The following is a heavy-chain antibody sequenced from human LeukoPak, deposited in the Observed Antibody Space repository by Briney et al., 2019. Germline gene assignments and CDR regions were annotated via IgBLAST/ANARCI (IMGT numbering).Heavy chain of an antibody. CDR1: GFTFSDYY. Sequence: GGSLRLSCAASGFTFSDYYMSWVRQAPGKGLEWVAFIRYDGSNKYYADSVKGRFTISRDNSKNTLYLQMNSLRAEDTAVYYCAKDLITMIVVPSDAFNIWGQGTMVTVSS. D-gene: IGHD3-22*01. CDR2: IRYDGSNK. V-gene: IGHV3-30*02. J-gene: IGHJ3*02. CDR3: AKDLITMIVVPSDAFNI.